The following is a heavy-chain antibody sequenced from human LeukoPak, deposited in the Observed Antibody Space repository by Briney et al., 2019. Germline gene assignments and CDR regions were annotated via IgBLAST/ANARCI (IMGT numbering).Heavy chain of an antibody. CDR3: ARGPYSYDSSGAFDI. CDR2: ISSSGST. D-gene: IGHD3-22*01. CDR1: GDSISSGDYY. V-gene: IGHV4-61*02. J-gene: IGHJ3*02. Sequence: SQTLSLTCTVSGDSISSGDYYWSWIRQPAGKGLEWIGRISSSGSTNYNPSLKSRVTISVDTSKNQFSLKLSSVTAADTAVYFCARGPYSYDSSGAFDIWGQGTMVTVSS.